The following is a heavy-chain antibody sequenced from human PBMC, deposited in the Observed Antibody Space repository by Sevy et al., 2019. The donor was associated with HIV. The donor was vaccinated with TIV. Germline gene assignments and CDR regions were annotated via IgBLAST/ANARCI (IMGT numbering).Heavy chain of an antibody. CDR2: ISTYNSIT. D-gene: IGHD2-2*01. CDR1: GYTFTTYG. J-gene: IGHJ4*02. V-gene: IGHV1-18*01. CDR3: ARGLEYCGSIDCPFGF. Sequence: ASVKVSCKASGYTFTTYGITWVRQAPGQGLEWMGWISTYNSITNYAQKLQGRVTMTTDPSTSTAYMELRSLRSDDTAVYYCARGLEYCGSIDCPFGFWGQGTLVTVSS.